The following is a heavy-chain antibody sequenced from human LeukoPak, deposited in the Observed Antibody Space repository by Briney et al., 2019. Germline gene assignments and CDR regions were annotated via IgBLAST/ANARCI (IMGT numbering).Heavy chain of an antibody. CDR3: TTADQYYYGSGSYLY. CDR1: GGSISSSNW. J-gene: IGHJ4*02. V-gene: IGHV4-4*02. D-gene: IGHD3-10*01. Sequence: SGTLSLTCAVSGGSISSSNWWSWVRQPPGKGLEWIGEIYHSGSTNYNPSLKSRVTISVDKSKNQFSLKLSSVTAADTAVYYCTTADQYYYGSGSYLYWGQGTLVTVSS. CDR2: IYHSGST.